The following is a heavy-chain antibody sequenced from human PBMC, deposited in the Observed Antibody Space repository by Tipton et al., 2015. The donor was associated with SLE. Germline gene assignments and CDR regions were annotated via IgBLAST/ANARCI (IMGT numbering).Heavy chain of an antibody. Sequence: LRLSCAVYGGSFSGYYWSWIRQPPGNGLEWIGEINHSGSTNYNPSLKSRVTISVDTSKNQFSLKLSSVTAADTAVYYCARGIAADLNWFDPWGQGTLVTVSS. J-gene: IGHJ5*02. D-gene: IGHD6-13*01. CDR1: GGSFSGYY. CDR3: ARGIAADLNWFDP. V-gene: IGHV4-34*01. CDR2: INHSGST.